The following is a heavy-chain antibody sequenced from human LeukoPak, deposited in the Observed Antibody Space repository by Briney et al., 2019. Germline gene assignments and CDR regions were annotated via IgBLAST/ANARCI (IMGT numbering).Heavy chain of an antibody. D-gene: IGHD5-24*01. J-gene: IGHJ4*02. CDR1: GGSISSSSYY. CDR3: ASYGVEMATISDY. CDR2: IYYSGST. V-gene: IGHV4-39*01. Sequence: SETLSLTCTVSGGSISSSSYYWGWIRQPPGKGLERIGSIYYSGSTYYNPSLKSRVTISVDTSKNQFSLKLSSVTAADTAVYYCASYGVEMATISDYWGQGTLVTVSS.